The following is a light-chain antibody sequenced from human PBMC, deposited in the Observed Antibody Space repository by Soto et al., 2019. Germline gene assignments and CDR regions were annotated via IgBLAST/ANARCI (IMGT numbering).Light chain of an antibody. V-gene: IGLV4-69*01. CDR2: LNSDGSH. CDR3: QTWGTGIVV. CDR1: SGHSSYA. J-gene: IGLJ2*01. Sequence: QSVLTQSPSASASLGASVKLTCTLSSGHSSYAIAWHQQQPEKGPRNLMKLNSDGSHSKGDGIPDRFSGSSSGAERYLTISSLQSEDEADYYCQTWGTGIVVFGGGTQLTVL.